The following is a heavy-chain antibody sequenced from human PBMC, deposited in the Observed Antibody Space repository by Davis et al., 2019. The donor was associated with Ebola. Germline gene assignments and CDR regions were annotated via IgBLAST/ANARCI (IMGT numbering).Heavy chain of an antibody. D-gene: IGHD1-26*01. CDR2: IYYSGST. J-gene: IGHJ6*02. V-gene: IGHV4-31*03. CDR3: ARDSGVGATNPYGMDV. CDR1: GGSISSGGYY. Sequence: LRLSCTVSGGSISSGGYYWSWIRQHPGKGLEWIGYIYYSGSTYYNPSLKSRVTISVDTSKNQFSLKLSSVTAADTAVYYCARDSGVGATNPYGMDVWGQGTTVTVSS.